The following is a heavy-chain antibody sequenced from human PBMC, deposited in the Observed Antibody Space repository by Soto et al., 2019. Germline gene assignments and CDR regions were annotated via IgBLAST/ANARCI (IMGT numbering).Heavy chain of an antibody. CDR2: IYYSGQT. J-gene: IGHJ4*02. V-gene: IGHV4-30-4*01. CDR3: ARTYWSRWGRRPLDS. D-gene: IGHD3-3*01. CDR1: GGSITSGDNY. Sequence: SETLTFTCTVSGGSITSGDNYWSWLRQPQGKGLVGIGYIYYSGQTYYNPSLKSLITISVNTSKNQFPLKLSSGTAADTAVYCCARTYWSRWGRRPLDSWGQGALVTVSS.